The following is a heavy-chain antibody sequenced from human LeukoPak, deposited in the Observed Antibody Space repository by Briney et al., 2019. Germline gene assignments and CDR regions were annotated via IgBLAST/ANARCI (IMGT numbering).Heavy chain of an antibody. CDR2: IRQDGSER. CDR1: GFIFSNYW. Sequence: GGSLGLSCAASGFIFSNYWMTWVRQAPGKGLEWVAHIRQDGSERHYVDSVKDRFTISRDNAKNSLDLQMDSLRAEDTAVYYCARDWGSTGYDLYDSWGQGTLVTVSP. D-gene: IGHD5-12*01. V-gene: IGHV3-7*01. J-gene: IGHJ4*02. CDR3: ARDWGSTGYDLYDS.